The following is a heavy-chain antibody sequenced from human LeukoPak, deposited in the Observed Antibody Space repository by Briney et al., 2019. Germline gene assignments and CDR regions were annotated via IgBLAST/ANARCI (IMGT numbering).Heavy chain of an antibody. D-gene: IGHD2-15*01. CDR1: GYTFSRYG. CDR3: ARDVSPGYCAGLSCFLLNY. V-gene: IGHV1-18*01. Sequence: SVNVSRKASGYTFSRYGILWVPQAPAQGLEWIGWISDNNGETNSAQKFHDSVTMNTDTSTSTAYMVLRSLRSDYTAVYYCARDVSPGYCAGLSCFLLNYWGEGSLATVSS. J-gene: IGHJ4*02. CDR2: ISDNNGET.